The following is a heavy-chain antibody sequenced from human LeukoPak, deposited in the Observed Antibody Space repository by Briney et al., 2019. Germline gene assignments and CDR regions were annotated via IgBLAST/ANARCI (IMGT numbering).Heavy chain of an antibody. CDR1: GYTFTGYY. D-gene: IGHD4-17*01. Sequence: GDSLKISCKGSGYTFTGYYMHWVRQAPGQGLEWMGWINPNSGGTNYAQKFQGRVTMTRDTSISTAYMELSRLRPDDTAVYYCARVSGDYGPGFDYWGQGTLVTVSS. CDR2: INPNSGGT. CDR3: ARVSGDYGPGFDY. V-gene: IGHV1-2*02. J-gene: IGHJ4*02.